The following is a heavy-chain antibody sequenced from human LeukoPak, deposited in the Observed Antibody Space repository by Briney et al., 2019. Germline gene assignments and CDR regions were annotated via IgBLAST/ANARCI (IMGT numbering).Heavy chain of an antibody. V-gene: IGHV1-69*13. Sequence: SVKVSCKASGGTFSSYAISWVRQAPGQGLEWMGGIIPIFGTANYAQEFQGRVTITADESTSTAYMELSSLRSEDTAVYYCARVHGGLWGDDTRFDYWGQGTLVTVSS. CDR2: IIPIFGTA. J-gene: IGHJ4*02. CDR1: GGTFSSYA. CDR3: ARVHGGLWGDDTRFDY. D-gene: IGHD4/OR15-4a*01.